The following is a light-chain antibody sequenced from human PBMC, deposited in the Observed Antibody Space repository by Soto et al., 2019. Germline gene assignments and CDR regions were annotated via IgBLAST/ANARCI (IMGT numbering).Light chain of an antibody. CDR1: QSVSGN. Sequence: EIVMTQSPATLSVSPGERATLSCRASQSVSGNLAGYQQKPAQAPRLLIYGASTRATGIPARFSGSGSGTEFTLTISSLQSEDFAVYYCQQYNNWPRTFGQGTKVEIK. V-gene: IGKV3-15*01. J-gene: IGKJ1*01. CDR3: QQYNNWPRT. CDR2: GAS.